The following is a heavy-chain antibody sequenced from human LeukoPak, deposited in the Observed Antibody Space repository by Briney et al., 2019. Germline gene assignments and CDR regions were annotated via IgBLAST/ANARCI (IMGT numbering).Heavy chain of an antibody. J-gene: IGHJ4*02. D-gene: IGHD2-2*01. CDR1: GFTFSSYS. V-gene: IGHV3-21*01. CDR3: ARAEDIVVVPAATGGPGSYFDY. CDR2: ISSSSSYI. Sequence: GGSLRLSCAASGFTFSSYSMNWVRQAPGKGLEWVSSISSSSSYIYHADSVKGRFTISRDNAKNSLYLQMNSLRAEDTAVYYCARAEDIVVVPAATGGPGSYFDYWGQGTLVTVSS.